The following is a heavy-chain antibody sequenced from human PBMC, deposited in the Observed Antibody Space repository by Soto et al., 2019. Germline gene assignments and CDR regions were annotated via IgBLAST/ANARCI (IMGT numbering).Heavy chain of an antibody. D-gene: IGHD2-2*01. CDR2: LNSDGRIT. CDR3: ARGDCSTTNYYQGDWLDP. J-gene: IGHJ5*02. CDR1: GFIFSSCW. V-gene: IGHV3-74*01. Sequence: PGGSLRLSCAASGFIFSSCWMHWVRQAPGKGPVWVSRLNSDGRITNYAYSVKGRFTVSRDNARNTMYLQMNSLRAEDTAMYYCARGDCSTTNYYQGDWLDPWGQGTLVTVSS.